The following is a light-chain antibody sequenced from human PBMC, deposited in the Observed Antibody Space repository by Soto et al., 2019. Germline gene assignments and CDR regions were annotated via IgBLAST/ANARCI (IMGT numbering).Light chain of an antibody. CDR1: SSNIGNNF. V-gene: IGLV1-51*01. Sequence: QSVLTQPPSVSAAPGQKVTISCSGSSSNIGNNFVSWYQQLPGAAPKLLIYDDNERPSGIPDRFSGSKSGTSATLGITGLQTGHEGDYYCGTWDSSLSAGVFGGGTKLTVL. CDR3: GTWDSSLSAGV. CDR2: DDN. J-gene: IGLJ2*01.